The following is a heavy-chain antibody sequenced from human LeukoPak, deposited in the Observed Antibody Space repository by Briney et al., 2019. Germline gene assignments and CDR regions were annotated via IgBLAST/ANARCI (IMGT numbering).Heavy chain of an antibody. CDR3: ARSTYYYGSGSPRWGYYYYMDV. V-gene: IGHV1-18*01. D-gene: IGHD3-10*01. J-gene: IGHJ6*03. CDR1: GYTFTSYG. Sequence: ASVKVSCKASGYTFTSYGISWVRQAPGQGLEWMGWISAYNGNTNYAQKLQGRVTMTTDTSTSTAYMELRSLRSDDTAVYYCARSTYYYGSGSPRWGYYYYMDVWGKGTTATISS. CDR2: ISAYNGNT.